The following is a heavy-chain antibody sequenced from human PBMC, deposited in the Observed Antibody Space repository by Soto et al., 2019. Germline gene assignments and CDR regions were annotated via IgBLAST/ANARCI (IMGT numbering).Heavy chain of an antibody. CDR2: ISSGSSTI. V-gene: IGHV3-48*02. J-gene: IGHJ4*02. Sequence: VQLVESGGGLVQPGGSLRLSCAASGFTFSSYAMNWVRQAPGKGLEWVSYISSGSSTIYYADSVKGRFTISRDNAKNSLYLQMNSLLDEDTALYYCAADFYYFDYWGQGTLVAVSS. CDR3: AADFYYFDY. CDR1: GFTFSSYA.